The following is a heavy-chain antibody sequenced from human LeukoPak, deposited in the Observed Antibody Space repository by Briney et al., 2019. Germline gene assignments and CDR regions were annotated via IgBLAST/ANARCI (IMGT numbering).Heavy chain of an antibody. CDR3: AKDRGYCSSTSCPHHYFDY. Sequence: GGYLRLSCAASGFTFSSYAMSWVRQAPGKGLEWVSAISGSGGSTYYADSVKGRFTISRDNSKNTLYLQMNSLRAEDTAVYYCAKDRGYCSSTSCPHHYFDYWGQGTLVTVSS. J-gene: IGHJ4*02. CDR2: ISGSGGST. V-gene: IGHV3-23*01. CDR1: GFTFSSYA. D-gene: IGHD2-2*01.